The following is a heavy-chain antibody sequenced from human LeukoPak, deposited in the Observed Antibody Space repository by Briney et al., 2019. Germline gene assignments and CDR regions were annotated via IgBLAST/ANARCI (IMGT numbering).Heavy chain of an antibody. CDR2: IYYSGST. Sequence: SQTLSLTCTVSGGSISSGSYYWSWIRQPAGKGLEWIGRIYYSGSTYYNPSLKSRVTISVDTSKNQFSLKLSSVTAADTAVYYCARVDSVVVTASGGYFDYWGQGTLVTVSS. CDR3: ARVDSVVVTASGGYFDY. J-gene: IGHJ4*02. CDR1: GGSISSGSYY. V-gene: IGHV4-61*02. D-gene: IGHD2-21*02.